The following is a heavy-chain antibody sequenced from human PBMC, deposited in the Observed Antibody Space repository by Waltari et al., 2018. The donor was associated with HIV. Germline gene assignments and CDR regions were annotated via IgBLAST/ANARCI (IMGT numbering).Heavy chain of an antibody. CDR2: IYHSGST. Sequence: QVQLQQWGAGLLKPSETLSLTCAVYGGSFSDYYWTWIRQPPGKGLEWIGEIYHSGSTNYNPSRKGRVTISLDTSKNQFSLKLTSVTAADTAVYYCARGGDPYCGGDCYPIDYWGQGTLVTVSS. D-gene: IGHD2-21*02. V-gene: IGHV4-34*01. CDR1: GGSFSDYY. J-gene: IGHJ4*02. CDR3: ARGGDPYCGGDCYPIDY.